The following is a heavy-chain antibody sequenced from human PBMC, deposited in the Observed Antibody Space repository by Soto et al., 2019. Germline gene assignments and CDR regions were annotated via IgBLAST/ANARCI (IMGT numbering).Heavy chain of an antibody. J-gene: IGHJ6*02. Sequence: SETLSLTCAVYGGSFSGYYWSWIRQPPGKGREWIGEIKHSGSTNYNPSLKSRVTISVDTSKNQFSLKLSSVTAADTAVYYCARGPSYYYGSGNYGMDVWGQGTTVTVSS. CDR2: IKHSGST. CDR1: GGSFSGYY. CDR3: ARGPSYYYGSGNYGMDV. V-gene: IGHV4-34*01. D-gene: IGHD3-10*01.